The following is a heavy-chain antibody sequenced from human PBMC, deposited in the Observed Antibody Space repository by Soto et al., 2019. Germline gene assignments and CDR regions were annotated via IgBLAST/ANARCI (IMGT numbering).Heavy chain of an antibody. CDR1: GGSISSYY. CDR3: AREGGEKTTRLHYYYYMDV. CDR2: IYYSGST. D-gene: IGHD3-16*01. V-gene: IGHV4-59*01. Sequence: SETLSLTCTVSGGSISSYYWSWIRQPPGKGLEWIGYIYYSGSTNYNPSLKSRVTISVDTSKNQFSLKLSSVTAADTAVYYCAREGGEKTTRLHYYYYMDVWGKGTTVTVSS. J-gene: IGHJ6*03.